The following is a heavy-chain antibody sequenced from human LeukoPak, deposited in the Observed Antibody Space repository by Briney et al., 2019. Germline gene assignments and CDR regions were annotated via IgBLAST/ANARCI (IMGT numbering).Heavy chain of an antibody. CDR1: GFTFSSYG. Sequence: GGSLRLSCAASGFTFSSYGMHWVRQAPGKGLEWVAVIWYDGSNKYYADSVKGRFTISRDNSKNTLYLQMNSLRAEDTAVYYCARDLGSCTGGSCYNPGIDYLGLGTLVLVSS. V-gene: IGHV3-33*01. J-gene: IGHJ4*01. CDR2: IWYDGSNK. CDR3: ARDLGSCTGGSCYNPGIDY. D-gene: IGHD2-15*01.